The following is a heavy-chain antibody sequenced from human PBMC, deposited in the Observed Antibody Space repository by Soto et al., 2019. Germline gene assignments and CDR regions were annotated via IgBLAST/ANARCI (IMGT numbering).Heavy chain of an antibody. D-gene: IGHD2-15*01. CDR3: ARQVDAGRFDY. Sequence: PGESLKISCKASGYSFSNYWIGWVRQMPGKGPEWMTIINPGDSDTRYSPSLRGRVTISADKSISTAYLQWSSLETSDTAMYYCARQVDAGRFDYWGKGSLVTVAS. J-gene: IGHJ4*02. CDR2: INPGDSDT. CDR1: GYSFSNYW. V-gene: IGHV5-51*01.